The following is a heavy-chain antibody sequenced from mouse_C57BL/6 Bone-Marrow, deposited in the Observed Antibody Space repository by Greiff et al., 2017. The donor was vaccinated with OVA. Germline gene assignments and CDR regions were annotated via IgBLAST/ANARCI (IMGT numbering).Heavy chain of an antibody. Sequence: QVQLQQPGAELVMPGASVKLSCKASGYTFTSYWMHWVKQRPGQGLEWIGEIDPSDSYTNYNQKFKGKSTLTVDKSSSTAYMQLSSLTSEDSAVYYCASYHHAFAYWGQGTLVTVSA. CDR1: GYTFTSYW. V-gene: IGHV1-69*01. CDR3: ASYHHAFAY. D-gene: IGHD2-10*01. CDR2: IDPSDSYT. J-gene: IGHJ3*01.